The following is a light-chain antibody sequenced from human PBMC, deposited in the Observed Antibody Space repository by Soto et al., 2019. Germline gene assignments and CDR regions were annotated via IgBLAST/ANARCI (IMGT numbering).Light chain of an antibody. Sequence: EIVMTQSPATLSVSPGERATLSCRASQSVSSNLAWYQQKPGQAPRLLIYGASTRATGIPARFSGSGSGTEFTLTISSLQSEDFAVYFCQQYDVSPITFGLGTRLEIK. CDR3: QQYDVSPIT. CDR2: GAS. J-gene: IGKJ5*01. V-gene: IGKV3-15*01. CDR1: QSVSSN.